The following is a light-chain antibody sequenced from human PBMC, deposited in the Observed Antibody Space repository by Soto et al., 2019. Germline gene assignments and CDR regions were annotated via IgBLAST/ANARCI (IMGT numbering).Light chain of an antibody. CDR2: GAS. J-gene: IGKJ1*01. Sequence: VVMTQSPATLSVSPGESATLSCRASQSVGRNLAWYQQKPGQAPRLLLYGASFRATNVTDRISGSGSGTDFTLTISRLEPEDFAVYYCQQCGSSRRTFGQGTRVEIK. CDR1: QSVGRN. CDR3: QQCGSSRRT. V-gene: IGKV3-20*01.